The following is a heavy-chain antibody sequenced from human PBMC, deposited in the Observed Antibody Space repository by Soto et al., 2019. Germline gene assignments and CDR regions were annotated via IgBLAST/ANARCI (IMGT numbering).Heavy chain of an antibody. CDR1: GLTFDDYA. V-gene: IGHV3-9*01. Sequence: LVESGGTLRQPGGSLRLSCAASGLTFDDYAMHWVRQAPGKGLEWFSGISWNSGTTNYAYSVKGRLTISSDNAKNSLHLQMNSLRAYDTALYFCSRGRRGPDEHWYYRGFDPWGQVTLVTVSS. D-gene: IGHD1-7*01. CDR2: ISWNSGTT. J-gene: IGHJ5*02. CDR3: SRGRRGPDEHWYYRGFDP.